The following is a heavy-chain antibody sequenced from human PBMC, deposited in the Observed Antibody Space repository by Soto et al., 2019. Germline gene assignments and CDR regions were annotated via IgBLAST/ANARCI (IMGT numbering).Heavy chain of an antibody. CDR2: INSDGSST. CDR1: GFTFSSYW. V-gene: IGHV3-74*01. CDR3: AREGRGVGGVYYYYYMDV. J-gene: IGHJ6*03. Sequence: GGSLRLSCAASGFTFSSYWMHWVRQAPGKGLVWVSRINSDGSSTSYADSVKGRFTISRDNAKNTLYLQMNSLRAEDTAVYYCAREGRGVGGVYYYYYMDVWGKGTTVTVSS. D-gene: IGHD3-10*01.